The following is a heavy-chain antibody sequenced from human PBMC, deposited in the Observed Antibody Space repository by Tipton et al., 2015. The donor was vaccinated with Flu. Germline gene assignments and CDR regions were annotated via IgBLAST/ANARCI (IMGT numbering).Heavy chain of an antibody. CDR3: ARDLKWSSAYYNPFGY. Sequence: TLSLTCSVSGDSIGSDYYWGWIRQPPGKGLEWIGYMYYSGSTKYNPSLKSRVTISIDTSKNQFSLKLTSVTAADTAVYYCARDLKWSSAYYNPFGYWGQGILVTVSS. CDR1: GDSIGSDYY. CDR2: MYYSGST. J-gene: IGHJ4*02. V-gene: IGHV4-61*01. D-gene: IGHD3-22*01.